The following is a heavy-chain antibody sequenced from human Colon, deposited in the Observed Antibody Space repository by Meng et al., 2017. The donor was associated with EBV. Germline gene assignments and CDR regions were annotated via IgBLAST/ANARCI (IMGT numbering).Heavy chain of an antibody. Sequence: APVMVTPSQTLSLTCTFFVGSIHCGDVYWSVIRQPPGKGLECIGYIYYTGSTYYNPSLKSRVTISMDTSKNQFSLRLSSVTAADTAVYYCARNYYFDYWGQGTLVTVSS. J-gene: IGHJ4*02. CDR3: ARNYYFDY. V-gene: IGHV4-30-4*01. CDR2: IYYTGST. CDR1: VGSIHCGDVY.